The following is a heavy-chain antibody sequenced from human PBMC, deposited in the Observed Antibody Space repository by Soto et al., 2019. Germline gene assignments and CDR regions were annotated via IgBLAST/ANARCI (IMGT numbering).Heavy chain of an antibody. V-gene: IGHV4-59*01. D-gene: IGHD2-21*02. CDR3: ARDLWGYCGTDCYPLDV. J-gene: IGHJ6*02. CDR1: GGSISSYY. CDR2: MYNTGST. Sequence: SETLSLTCTVSGGSISSYYWSWIRQPPGKGLEWIGYMYNTGSTIYNPSLKSRVTISVDTSKNQFSLKLNSVTAADTAVYYCARDLWGYCGTDCYPLDVWGQGTTVSVS.